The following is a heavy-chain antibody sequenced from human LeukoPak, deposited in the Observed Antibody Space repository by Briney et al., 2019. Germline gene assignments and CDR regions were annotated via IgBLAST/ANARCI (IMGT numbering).Heavy chain of an antibody. CDR3: ARGRTNPSDYYGMDV. CDR1: GGTFISYA. V-gene: IGHV1-69*04. J-gene: IGHJ6*02. D-gene: IGHD2-8*01. CDR2: IIPIFGIA. Sequence: SVKVSCKASGGTFISYAISWVRQAPGQGLEWMGRIIPIFGIANYAQKFQGRVTITADKSTSTAYMELSSLRSEDTAVYYCARGRTNPSDYYGMDVWGQGTTVTVSS.